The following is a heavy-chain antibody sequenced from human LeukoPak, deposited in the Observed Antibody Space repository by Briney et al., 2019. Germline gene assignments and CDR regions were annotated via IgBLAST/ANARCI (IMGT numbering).Heavy chain of an antibody. V-gene: IGHV3-33*08. D-gene: IGHD2/OR15-2a*01. CDR2: IWYDGSNK. J-gene: IGHJ4*02. CDR1: GFSFIDAW. Sequence: PGGSLRLSCAASGFSFIDAWLHWVRQAPGKGLEWVALIWYDGSNKYYTDSVKGRLTISRDNSKDTLFLQMNSLRAEDTAVYYCAREGPRGNSQFDYWGQGTLVTVSS. CDR3: AREGPRGNSQFDY.